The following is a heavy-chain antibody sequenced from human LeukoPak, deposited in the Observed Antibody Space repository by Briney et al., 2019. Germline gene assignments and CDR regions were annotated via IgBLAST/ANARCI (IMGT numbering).Heavy chain of an antibody. CDR2: ISYDGSNK. CDR1: GFTFSSYA. V-gene: IGHV3-30-3*01. CDR3: AKDLDGRVDP. D-gene: IGHD1-26*01. J-gene: IGHJ5*02. Sequence: GGSLRLSCAASGFTFSSYAMHWVRQAPGKGLEWVAVISYDGSNKYYADSVKGRFTISRDNSKNTLYLQMNSLRAEDTAVYYCAKDLDGRVDPWGQGTLVTVSS.